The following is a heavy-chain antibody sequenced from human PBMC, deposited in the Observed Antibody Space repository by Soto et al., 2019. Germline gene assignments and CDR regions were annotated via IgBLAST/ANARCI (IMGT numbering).Heavy chain of an antibody. CDR3: APGYYSDGGVYFQH. J-gene: IGHJ1*01. CDR2: IIPSGVTT. D-gene: IGHD3-22*01. CDR1: GFTFSGYG. Sequence: EVQLLESGGDLVQPGGSLRLSCAASGFTFSGYGMSWVRQAPGEGLEWVSSIIPSGVTTYYADSVKGRFTISRDNSKNTLYLQMNSLRAEDTAVYYCAPGYYSDGGVYFQHWGQGTLVSVSS. V-gene: IGHV3-23*01.